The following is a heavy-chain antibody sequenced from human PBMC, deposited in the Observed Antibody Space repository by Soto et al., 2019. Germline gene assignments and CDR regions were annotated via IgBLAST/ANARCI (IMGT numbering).Heavy chain of an antibody. CDR1: GFTFTSSA. CDR3: AAVMRRGNYFDY. CDR2: IVVGSGNT. J-gene: IGHJ4*02. V-gene: IGHV1-58*01. Sequence: ASVKVSCKASGFTFTSSAVQWVRQARGQRLEWIGWIVVGSGNTNYAQKFQERVTITRDMSTSTAYMELSSLRSEDTAVYYCAAVMRRGNYFDYWGQGTLVTVSS. D-gene: IGHD3-16*01.